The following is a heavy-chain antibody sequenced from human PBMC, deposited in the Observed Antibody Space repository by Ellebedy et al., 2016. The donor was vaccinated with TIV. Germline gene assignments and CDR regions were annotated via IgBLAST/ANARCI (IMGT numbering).Heavy chain of an antibody. D-gene: IGHD3-9*01. CDR3: ATDRGYFTFNY. CDR2: FGVSGDTT. CDR1: GFTFSTYA. V-gene: IGHV3-23*01. Sequence: GESLKISCAASGFTFSTYAMSWPRLAPGKGLEWDSGFGVSGDTTYYVDSVKGRLTISRDNAKNSLYLQMNSLRTDDTAVYYCATDRGYFTFNYWGQGSLITVSS. J-gene: IGHJ4*02.